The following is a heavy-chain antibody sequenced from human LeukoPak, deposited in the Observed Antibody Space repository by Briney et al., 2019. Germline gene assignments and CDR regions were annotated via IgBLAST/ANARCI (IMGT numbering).Heavy chain of an antibody. CDR2: IYSGGST. V-gene: IGHV3-66*01. D-gene: IGHD1-26*01. CDR1: GFTVSSNY. Sequence: PGGSLRLSCAASGFTVSSNYMSWVRQAPGKGLEWVSVIYSGGSTYYADSVKGRFTISRDNSKNTLYLQMNSLRAEDTAVYYCARARRGAPADYWGQGTLVTVSS. CDR3: ARARRGAPADY. J-gene: IGHJ4*02.